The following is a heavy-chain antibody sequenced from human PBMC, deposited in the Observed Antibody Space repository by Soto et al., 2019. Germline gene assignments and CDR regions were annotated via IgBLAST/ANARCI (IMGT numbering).Heavy chain of an antibody. J-gene: IGHJ5*02. CDR2: IYSGGST. D-gene: IGHD2-2*01. Sequence: EVQLVETGGGLIQPGGSLRLSCAASGFTVSSNYMSWVRQAPGKGLERVSVIYSGGSTYYADSVKGRFTISRDNSKNTLYLQMNSLRAEDTAVYYCARDVRGYCSSTSCSNWFDPWGQGTLVTVSS. V-gene: IGHV3-53*02. CDR3: ARDVRGYCSSTSCSNWFDP. CDR1: GFTVSSNY.